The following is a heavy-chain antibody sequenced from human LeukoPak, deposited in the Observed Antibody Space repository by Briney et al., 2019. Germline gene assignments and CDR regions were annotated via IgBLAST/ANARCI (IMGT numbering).Heavy chain of an antibody. J-gene: IGHJ6*02. CDR1: GYTFTSYD. CDR2: MNPNSGNT. D-gene: IGHD2-2*02. V-gene: IGHV1-8*01. CDR3: ARVNRYCSSTSCYTELYPLYYYYYGMDV. Sequence: ASVKVSCKASGYTFTSYDINWVRQATGQGLEWMGWMNPNSGNTGYAQKFQGRVTMTRNTFISTAYMELSSLRSEDTAVYYCARVNRYCSSTSCYTELYPLYYYYYGMDVWGQGTTVTVSS.